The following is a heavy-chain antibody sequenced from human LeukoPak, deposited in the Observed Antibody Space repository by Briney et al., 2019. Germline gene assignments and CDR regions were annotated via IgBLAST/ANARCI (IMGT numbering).Heavy chain of an antibody. J-gene: IGHJ4*02. CDR1: GFTFSSYS. Sequence: GGSLRLSCAASGFTFSSYSMNWVRQAPGKGLEWVSSISSSSSYIYYADSVKGRFTISRDNAKNSLYPRMNSLRAEDTAVYYCARSSPGGNAFDYWGQGTLVTVSS. D-gene: IGHD3-16*01. V-gene: IGHV3-21*01. CDR2: ISSSSSYI. CDR3: ARSSPGGNAFDY.